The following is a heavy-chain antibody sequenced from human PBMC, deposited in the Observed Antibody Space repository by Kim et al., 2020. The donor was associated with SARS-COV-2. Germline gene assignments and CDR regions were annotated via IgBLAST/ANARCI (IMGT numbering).Heavy chain of an antibody. CDR1: GYTFTSYG. CDR3: ARRASYYDILTGYYNLFDY. D-gene: IGHD3-9*01. V-gene: IGHV1-18*01. J-gene: IGHJ4*02. CDR2: ISAYNGNT. Sequence: ASVKVSCKASGYTFTSYGISWVRQAPGQGLEWMGWISAYNGNTNYAQKLQGRVTMTTDTSTSTAYMELRSLRSDDTAVYYCARRASYYDILTGYYNLFDYWGQGTLVTVSS.